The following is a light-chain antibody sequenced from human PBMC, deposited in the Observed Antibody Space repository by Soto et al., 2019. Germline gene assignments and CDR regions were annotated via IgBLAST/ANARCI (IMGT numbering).Light chain of an antibody. Sequence: QSVLTQPPSVSGAPGQRVTISCTGSSSNIGAGYDVHWYQQLPGTAPKLLSHGNSNRPSGVPDRFSGSKSGTSASLAITGLQAEDEADYYCQSYDSSLSGVVFGGGTQLTVL. V-gene: IGLV1-40*01. J-gene: IGLJ2*01. CDR1: SSNIGAGYD. CDR2: GNS. CDR3: QSYDSSLSGVV.